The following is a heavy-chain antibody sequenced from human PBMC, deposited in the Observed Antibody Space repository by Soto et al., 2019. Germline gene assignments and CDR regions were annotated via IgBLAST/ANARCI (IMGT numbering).Heavy chain of an antibody. J-gene: IGHJ4*02. CDR1: GGTFSSYA. CDR2: IIPIFGTA. Sequence: QVQLVQSGAEVKKPGSSVKVSCKASGGTFSSYAISWVRQAPGQGLEWMGGIIPIFGTANYAQKFQGRVTIXXEXSXXTAYMELSSLRSEDTAVYYCARDGPVDTAMAYFDYWGQGTLVTVSS. V-gene: IGHV1-69*12. D-gene: IGHD5-18*01. CDR3: ARDGPVDTAMAYFDY.